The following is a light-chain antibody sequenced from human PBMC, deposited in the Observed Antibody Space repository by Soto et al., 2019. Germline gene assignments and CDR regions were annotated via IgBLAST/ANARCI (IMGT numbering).Light chain of an antibody. J-gene: IGKJ5*01. CDR1: QDISTW. CDR2: AAS. V-gene: IGKV1-12*01. CDR3: QQADSLPLVT. Sequence: VSASVGDRVTITCRASQDISTWLAWYQQKPGKAPKLLIYAASSLFSGVPSRFSGSGSGTDFTLTISSLQPEDFATYYCQQADSLPLVTFGQGTRLEIK.